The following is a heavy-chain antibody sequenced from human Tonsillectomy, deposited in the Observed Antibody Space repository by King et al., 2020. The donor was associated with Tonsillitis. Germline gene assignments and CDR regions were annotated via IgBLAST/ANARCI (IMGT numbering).Heavy chain of an antibody. V-gene: IGHV4-61*02. CDR3: ARERLYYYTSGSYLFDY. CDR2: IYPSGST. CDR1: GGSISTGSYY. D-gene: IGHD3-10*01. Sequence: VQLQESGPGLVKPSQTLSLTCTVSGGSISTGSYYWSWIRQPAGKGLEWIGRIYPSGSTNYNPSLKSRVTISVDTSMNQFSLKLSSVTAADTAVYYCARERLYYYTSGSYLFDYWGQGALVTVSS. J-gene: IGHJ4*02.